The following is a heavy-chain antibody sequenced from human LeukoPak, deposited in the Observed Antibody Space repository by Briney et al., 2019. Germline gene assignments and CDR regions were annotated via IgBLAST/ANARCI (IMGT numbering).Heavy chain of an antibody. CDR3: ARVDSGYDFRWLDP. D-gene: IGHD5-12*01. CDR1: GGSISSYY. Sequence: PSETLSLTCTVSGGSISSYYWSWIRQPPGKGLEWIGYIYYSGSTNYNPSLRSRVTISVDTSKNQFSLKLSSVTAADTAVYYCARVDSGYDFRWLDPWGQGTLVTVSS. V-gene: IGHV4-59*01. CDR2: IYYSGST. J-gene: IGHJ5*02.